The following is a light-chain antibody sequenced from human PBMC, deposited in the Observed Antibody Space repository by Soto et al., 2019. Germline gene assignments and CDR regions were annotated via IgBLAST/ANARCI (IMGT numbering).Light chain of an antibody. CDR2: AAS. V-gene: IGKV1-27*01. CDR3: QKYDSAPWT. CDR1: QGISNY. J-gene: IGKJ1*01. Sequence: DIQMTQSPSSLSASVRDRVTITCRARQGISNYLAWYQQKPGKVPKLLIYAASTLQSGVPSRFSGSGSGTEFTLTISSLQPEDVATYYCQKYDSAPWTFGQGTKVEIK.